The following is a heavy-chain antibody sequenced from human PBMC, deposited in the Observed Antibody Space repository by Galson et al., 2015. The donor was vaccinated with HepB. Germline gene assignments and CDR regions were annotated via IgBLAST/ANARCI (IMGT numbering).Heavy chain of an antibody. Sequence: KGLEWVGRIRSKAAGGTTDFAAPVKGRFTISRDDSKNMLYLEMNSLKSEDTAVYYCATGRGISGPNNYCDDWGQGTLVTVSS. D-gene: IGHD3-10*01. CDR2: IRSKAAGGTT. V-gene: IGHV3-15*01. CDR3: ATGRGISGPNNYCDD. J-gene: IGHJ4*02.